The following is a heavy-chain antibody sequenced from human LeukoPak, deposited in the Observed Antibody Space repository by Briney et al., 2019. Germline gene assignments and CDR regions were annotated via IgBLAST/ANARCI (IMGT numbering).Heavy chain of an antibody. D-gene: IGHD3-22*01. J-gene: IGHJ4*02. CDR3: ATRSYYYDSSGYGPFDY. CDR2: IYYSGST. CDR1: GGSISSSSYY. V-gene: IGHV4-39*07. Sequence: SETLSLTCTVSGGSISSSSYYWGWIRQPPGKGLEWIGSIYYSGSTYYNPSLKSRVTISVDTSKNQFSLKLSSVTAADTAVYYCATRSYYYDSSGYGPFDYWGQGTLVTVSS.